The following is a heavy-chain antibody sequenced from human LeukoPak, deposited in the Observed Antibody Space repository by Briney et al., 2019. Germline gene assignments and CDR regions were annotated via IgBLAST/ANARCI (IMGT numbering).Heavy chain of an antibody. J-gene: IGHJ5*02. CDR3: ARALGYCSSTSCYDWFDP. CDR2: IYPGDSDT. D-gene: IGHD2-2*01. CDR1: GYSFTNYW. Sequence: PGESLKISCKGSGYSFTNYWIGWVRQMPGKGLEWMGIIYPGDSDTRYSPSLQGQVTISADKSINTAYLQWSSLKASDTAMYYCARALGYCSSTSCYDWFDPWGQGTLVTVSS. V-gene: IGHV5-51*01.